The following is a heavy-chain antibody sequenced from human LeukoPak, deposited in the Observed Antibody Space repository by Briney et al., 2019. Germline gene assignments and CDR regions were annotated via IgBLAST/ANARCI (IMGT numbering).Heavy chain of an antibody. Sequence: SVKVSCKASGGTFSSYAISWVRQAPGQGLEWMGGIIPIFGTANYAQKFQGRVTITADESTSTAYMELSSLGSEDTAVYYCARDLGCSSGWYCNYWGQGTLVTVSS. CDR3: ARDLGCSSGWYCNY. D-gene: IGHD6-19*01. CDR1: GGTFSSYA. CDR2: IIPIFGTA. V-gene: IGHV1-69*13. J-gene: IGHJ4*02.